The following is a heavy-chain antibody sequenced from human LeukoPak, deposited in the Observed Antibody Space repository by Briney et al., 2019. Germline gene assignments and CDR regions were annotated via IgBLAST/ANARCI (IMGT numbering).Heavy chain of an antibody. V-gene: IGHV4-59*05. D-gene: IGHD1-26*01. Sequence: SETLSLTCSVSGGSISGHYWTWIRQPPGKGLEWIGSIYYSGSIYYNPSLRSRVTISVDTSRNQFSLKLSSVTAADTAVYYCATPYSEGYHGLDIWGQGTMITVSS. J-gene: IGHJ3*02. CDR3: ATPYSEGYHGLDI. CDR1: GGSISGHY. CDR2: IYYSGSI.